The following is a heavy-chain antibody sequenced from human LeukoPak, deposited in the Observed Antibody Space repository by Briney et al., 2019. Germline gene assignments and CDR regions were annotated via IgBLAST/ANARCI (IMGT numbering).Heavy chain of an antibody. V-gene: IGHV4-59*01. CDR1: GGSISGYH. CDR2: IYYSGSS. J-gene: IGHJ6*03. Sequence: SETLSLTCTVSGGSISGYHWSWVRQPPGKGLEWLGYIYYSGSSNYKPSLKRPVTISVATSKNQFSLKLTSVTAADTAVYYCARVPRSYYYYYYMDVWGKGTTVTVSS. CDR3: ARVPRSYYYYYYMDV.